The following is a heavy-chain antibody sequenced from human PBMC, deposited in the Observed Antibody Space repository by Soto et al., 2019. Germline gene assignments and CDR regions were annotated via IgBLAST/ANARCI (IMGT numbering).Heavy chain of an antibody. D-gene: IGHD6-19*01. CDR2: ISFNSGTI. CDR1: GFNFDDYA. V-gene: IGHV3-9*01. J-gene: IGHJ3*02. CDR3: AKDNDSSGLLRGAFDI. Sequence: EVQLVESGGGLVQPGRSLRLSCAASGFNFDDYAMHWVRQAPGKGLEWVSGISFNSGTITYAGSVKGRFTISRDNAKNSLYLEMNSLRAEDTAFYYCAKDNDSSGLLRGAFDIWGQGTMVTVSS.